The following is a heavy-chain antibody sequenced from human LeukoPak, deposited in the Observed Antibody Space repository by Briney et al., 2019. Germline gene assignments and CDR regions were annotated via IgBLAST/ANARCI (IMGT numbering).Heavy chain of an antibody. CDR2: INPNSGGT. D-gene: IGHD3-3*01. CDR1: GYTFTGYY. CDR3: ARVPVDYDFWSGSRPYYFDY. Sequence: VASVKVSCKASGYTFTGYYMHWVRQAPGQGLEWMGWINPNSGGTNYAQKFQGRVTMTRDTSISTAYMELSRLRSDDTVVYYCARVPVDYDFWSGSRPYYFDYWGQGTLVTVSS. J-gene: IGHJ4*02. V-gene: IGHV1-2*02.